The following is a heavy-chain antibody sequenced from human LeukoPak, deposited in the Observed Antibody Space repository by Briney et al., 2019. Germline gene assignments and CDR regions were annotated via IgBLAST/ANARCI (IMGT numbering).Heavy chain of an antibody. CDR3: VRSQGYYHYMDV. Sequence: PSETLSLTCTVSGYALSSGYYWGWIRQPPGKGLEWIGSIYHSGSTYYNPSLKGRVTISVDTSKNQFSLKLSSVTAADTAVYYCVRSQGYYHYMDVWGKGTTVTVSS. CDR1: GYALSSGYY. V-gene: IGHV4-38-2*02. J-gene: IGHJ6*03. CDR2: IYHSGST.